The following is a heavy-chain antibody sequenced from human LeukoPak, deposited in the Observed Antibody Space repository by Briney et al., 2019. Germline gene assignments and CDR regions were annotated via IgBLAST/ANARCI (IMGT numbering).Heavy chain of an antibody. V-gene: IGHV1-2*02. CDR3: AKDSSKIIVGATGGIDY. J-gene: IGHJ4*02. Sequence: ASVKVSCKASGYTFTGYYMHWVRQAPGQGLEWMGWINPNSGGTNYAQKFQGRVTMTRDTSISTAYMELSRLRSDDTALYYCAKDSSKIIVGATGGIDYWGQGTLVTVSS. CDR2: INPNSGGT. CDR1: GYTFTGYY. D-gene: IGHD1-26*01.